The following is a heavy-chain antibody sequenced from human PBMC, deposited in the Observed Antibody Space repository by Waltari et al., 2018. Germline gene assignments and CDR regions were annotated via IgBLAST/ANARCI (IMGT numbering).Heavy chain of an antibody. CDR2: VHQSGRS. J-gene: IGHJ4*02. CDR1: GDSISTNFF. D-gene: IGHD2-15*01. Sequence: QVQLQESGPGLVKPSGTLSLPCTVPGDSISTNFFWSWVRQSPGKGLEWIGQVHQSGRSNYNPSLESRVTVSMDTSKNQFSLKMTSVTAADTAIYYCASDRGRGLYLDSWGQGTLVTVSP. V-gene: IGHV4-4*02. CDR3: ASDRGRGLYLDS.